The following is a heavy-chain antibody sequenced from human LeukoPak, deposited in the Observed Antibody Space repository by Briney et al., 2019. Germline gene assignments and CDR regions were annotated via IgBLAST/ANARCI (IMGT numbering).Heavy chain of an antibody. CDR1: GGSISSGGYY. D-gene: IGHD3-22*01. Sequence: SETLSLTCTVSGGSISSGGYYWSWIRQHPGKGLEWIGYIYYSGSTYYNPSLKSRVTISVDTSKNQFSLKLSSVTAADTAVYYCARRSDSSGAFDIWGQGTMVTVSS. J-gene: IGHJ3*02. V-gene: IGHV4-31*03. CDR3: ARRSDSSGAFDI. CDR2: IYYSGST.